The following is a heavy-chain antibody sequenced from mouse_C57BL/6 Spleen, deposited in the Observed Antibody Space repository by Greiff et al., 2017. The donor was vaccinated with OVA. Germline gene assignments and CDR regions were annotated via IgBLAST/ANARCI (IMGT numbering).Heavy chain of an antibody. CDR2: IYPGGGYT. CDR3: ARAFITTDLGYAMDY. V-gene: IGHV1-63*01. J-gene: IGHJ4*01. CDR1: GYTFTNYW. Sequence: VQLQQSGAELVRPGTSVKMSCKASGYTFTNYWIGWAKQRPGHGLEWIGDIYPGGGYTNYNEKFKGKATLTADKSSSTAYMQFSSLTSEDSAIYYCARAFITTDLGYAMDYWGQGTSVTVSS. D-gene: IGHD1-1*01.